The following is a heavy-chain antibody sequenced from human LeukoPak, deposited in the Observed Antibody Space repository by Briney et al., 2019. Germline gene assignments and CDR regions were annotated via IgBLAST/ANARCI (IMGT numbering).Heavy chain of an antibody. Sequence: PGGSLNSSCAASGFTFSTYAMNWVRKAPGKGLEWVAVMSYDGSNKYYADSVKGRFTISRDNSKNTLYLQMNSLRAEDTAVFYCARGPERTGVGTRYYYDMDVWGQGTTVTVSS. CDR1: GFTFSTYA. V-gene: IGHV3-30-3*01. D-gene: IGHD2-8*01. J-gene: IGHJ6*02. CDR2: MSYDGSNK. CDR3: ARGPERTGVGTRYYYDMDV.